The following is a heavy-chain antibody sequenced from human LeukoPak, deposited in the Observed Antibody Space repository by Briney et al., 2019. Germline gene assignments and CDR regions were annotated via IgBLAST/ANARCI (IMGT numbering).Heavy chain of an antibody. CDR3: ARDPYCSGGSCYFPNWFDP. J-gene: IGHJ5*02. CDR1: GFTFSSYW. Sequence: GGSLRLSCAASGFTFSSYWVHWVRQAPGKGLVWVSRINSDGSSTRYADSEKGRCTISRDNDKNTLYLQMNSLRAEDTAVYYCARDPYCSGGSCYFPNWFDPWGQGTLVTVSS. D-gene: IGHD2-15*01. CDR2: INSDGSST. V-gene: IGHV3-74*01.